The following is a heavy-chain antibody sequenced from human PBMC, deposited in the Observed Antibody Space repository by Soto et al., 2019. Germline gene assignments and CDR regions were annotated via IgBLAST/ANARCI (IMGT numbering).Heavy chain of an antibody. CDR1: GGSISSYY. V-gene: IGHV4-4*07. CDR3: ARDHDGSGIERWFDP. D-gene: IGHD3-10*01. Sequence: QVQLQESGPGLVKPSETLSLTCTVSGGSISSYYWSWIRQPAGKGLEWIGRIYTSGSTNYNPSLKSRVTMSVDTSNNQFSLKLSSVTAADTAVYYCARDHDGSGIERWFDPWGQGTLVTVSS. J-gene: IGHJ5*02. CDR2: IYTSGST.